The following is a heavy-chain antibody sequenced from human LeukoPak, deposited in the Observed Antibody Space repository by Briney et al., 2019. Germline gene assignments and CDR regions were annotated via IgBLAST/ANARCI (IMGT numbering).Heavy chain of an antibody. Sequence: SVKVSCKASGGTFSGYAISWVRQAPGQGLEWMGGIIPIFGTANYAQKFQGRVTITTDESTSTAYMELSSLRSEDTAVYYCARGGHIVVVTAILPNYYFDYWGQGTLVTVSS. J-gene: IGHJ4*02. CDR3: ARGGHIVVVTAILPNYYFDY. CDR1: GGTFSGYA. D-gene: IGHD2-21*02. CDR2: IIPIFGTA. V-gene: IGHV1-69*05.